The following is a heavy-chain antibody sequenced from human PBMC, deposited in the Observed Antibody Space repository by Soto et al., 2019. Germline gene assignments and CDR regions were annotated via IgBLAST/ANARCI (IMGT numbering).Heavy chain of an antibody. CDR1: GYSVASSW. CDR2: IDPRDSYT. Sequence: GHALQISGEGCGYSVASSWWRWVHQMPGKGLEWMGRIDPRDSYTNYSPPFQGHVTLSADTYISTAYPQWSSRKASDTAMYYCASHLGSAVAGQYYYPVTEVWVKRTTVLGSP. V-gene: IGHV5-10-1*01. J-gene: IGHJ6*04. D-gene: IGHD3-10*01. CDR3: ASHLGSAVAGQYYYPVTEV.